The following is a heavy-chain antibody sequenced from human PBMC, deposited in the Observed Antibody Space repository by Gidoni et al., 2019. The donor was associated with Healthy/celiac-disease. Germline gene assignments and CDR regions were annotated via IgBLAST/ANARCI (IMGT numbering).Heavy chain of an antibody. J-gene: IGHJ6*02. Sequence: QVQLVESGGGVVQPGRSLRLSCAASGFTFSRYGTHWVRQAPGTGLEWVAVIWYDGSNKYYADSVKGRFTISRDNSKNTLYLQMNSLRAEDTAVYYCARDRALSMVRGVPDGMDVWGQGTTVTVSS. V-gene: IGHV3-33*01. CDR1: GFTFSRYG. CDR3: ARDRALSMVRGVPDGMDV. CDR2: IWYDGSNK. D-gene: IGHD3-10*01.